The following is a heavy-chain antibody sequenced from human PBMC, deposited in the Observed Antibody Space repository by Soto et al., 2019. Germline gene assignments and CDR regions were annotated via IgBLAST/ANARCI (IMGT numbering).Heavy chain of an antibody. V-gene: IGHV3-9*01. J-gene: IGHJ4*02. CDR3: EKDGGYDYVGGSHIDY. Sequence: EVQLVESGGGLVQPGRSLRLSCAASGFTFDDYAMHGVRQAPGMGLERVSGISWNSGSIGYADSVKGRITISGDNAKNSLYLQMNSLRAEDTALYYGEKDGGYDYVGGSHIDYRGQGTLVTVSS. D-gene: IGHD3-16*01. CDR2: ISWNSGSI. CDR1: GFTFDDYA.